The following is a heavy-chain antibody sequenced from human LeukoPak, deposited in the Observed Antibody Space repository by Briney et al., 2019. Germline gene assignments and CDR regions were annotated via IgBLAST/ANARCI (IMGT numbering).Heavy chain of an antibody. V-gene: IGHV4-59*01. CDR1: GGSISSYY. J-gene: IGHJ6*02. CDR2: IYYSGST. D-gene: IGHD6-19*01. Sequence: SETLSLTCTVSGGSISSYYWSWIRQPPGKGLEWIGYIYYSGSTNYNPSLKSRVTITVDTSKNQFSLKLSSVTAADTAVYYCARTVADNYYYYGMDVWGQGTTVTVSS. CDR3: ARTVADNYYYYGMDV.